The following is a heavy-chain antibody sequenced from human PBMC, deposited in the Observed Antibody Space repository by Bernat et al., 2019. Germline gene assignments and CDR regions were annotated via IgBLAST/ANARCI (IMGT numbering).Heavy chain of an antibody. CDR3: ARGTSTSAPYMDV. CDR2: ISGSGSTI. Sequence: QLVESGGGLVQPGGSLRLSCAASGFTFSSYEMNWVRQAPGKGLEWVSYISGSGSTIYYADSVKGRFTISRDNAKNSLYLQMNSLRAEDTAVYYCARGTSTSAPYMDVWGKGTTVTVSS. V-gene: IGHV3-48*03. J-gene: IGHJ6*03. CDR1: GFTFSSYE.